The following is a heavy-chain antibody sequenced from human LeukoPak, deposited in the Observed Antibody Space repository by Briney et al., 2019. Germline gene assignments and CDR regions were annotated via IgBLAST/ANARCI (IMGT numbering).Heavy chain of an antibody. CDR2: IKEDGTWQ. Sequence: QPGGSLRLSCAASGFTFSHAWMTWVRQAPGKGPEWVANIKEDGTWQNYVDSVKGRFTISRDNAKNSLYLQMNSLKAEDTGVYYCARGGYADEGLDYWGQGTLVTVSS. CDR1: GFTFSHAW. CDR3: ARGGYADEGLDY. J-gene: IGHJ4*02. D-gene: IGHD5-18*01. V-gene: IGHV3-7*01.